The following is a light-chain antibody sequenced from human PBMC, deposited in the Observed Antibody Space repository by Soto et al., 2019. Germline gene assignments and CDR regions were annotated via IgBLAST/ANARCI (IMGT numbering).Light chain of an antibody. Sequence: EIVLTQSPATLSLSPGERATLSCRASQSVSSYLAWYRQKPGQAPRLLIYDASNGATGIPARFSGSGSGTDFTLTISSLEPEDFAVYYCQQRSHWPPVTWTFGQGTKVDIK. J-gene: IGKJ1*01. CDR2: DAS. CDR1: QSVSSY. V-gene: IGKV3-11*01. CDR3: QQRSHWPPVTWT.